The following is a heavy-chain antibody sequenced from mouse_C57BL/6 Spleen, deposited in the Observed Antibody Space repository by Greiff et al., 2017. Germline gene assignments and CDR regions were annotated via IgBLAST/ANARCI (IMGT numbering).Heavy chain of an antibody. Sequence: QVQLKESGPGLVAPSQSLSITCTVSGFSLTSYGVDWVRQSPGKGLEWLGVIWGVGSTNYNSALKSRLSISKDNSKSQVFVKLNSLQTDDTATYYCAKEGIYYYGSSTSYYAMDYWGQGTSVTVSS. CDR2: IWGVGST. J-gene: IGHJ4*01. CDR1: GFSLTSYG. V-gene: IGHV2-6*01. D-gene: IGHD1-1*01. CDR3: AKEGIYYYGSSTSYYAMDY.